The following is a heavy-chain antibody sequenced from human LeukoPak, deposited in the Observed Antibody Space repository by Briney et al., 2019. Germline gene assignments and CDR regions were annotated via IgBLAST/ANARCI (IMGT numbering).Heavy chain of an antibody. J-gene: IGHJ6*03. CDR1: GGSFSGYY. CDR3: ARVGAAAAHYYYYYMDV. Sequence: SETLSLTCAVYGGSFSGYYWSWIRQPPGKGLEWIGEINHSGSTNYNPSLKSRVTISVDTSKNQFSLKLSSVTAADTAVYYCARVGAAAAHYYYYYMDVWGKGTTVTVSS. D-gene: IGHD6-13*01. CDR2: INHSGST. V-gene: IGHV4-34*01.